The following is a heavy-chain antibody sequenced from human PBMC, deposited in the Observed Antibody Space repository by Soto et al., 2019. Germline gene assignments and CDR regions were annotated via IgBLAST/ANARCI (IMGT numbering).Heavy chain of an antibody. CDR1: GGSISSSNW. CDR3: ARRWGEGRVDY. D-gene: IGHD3-10*01. J-gene: IGHJ4*02. Sequence: QVQLQESGPGLVKPSGTLSLTCAVSGGSISSSNWWIWVRQPPGKGLEWIGEIYHSGNTNYNPSLKSRVTMAVDMSRNQFSLKLSSVTAADTAVYYCARRWGEGRVDYWGQGTLVTVSS. V-gene: IGHV4-4*02. CDR2: IYHSGNT.